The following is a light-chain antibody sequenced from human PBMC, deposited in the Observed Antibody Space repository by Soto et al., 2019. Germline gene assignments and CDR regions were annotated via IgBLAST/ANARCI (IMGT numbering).Light chain of an antibody. CDR1: QSISSY. J-gene: IGKJ2*01. V-gene: IGKV1-39*01. CDR3: QQSYRTPVPT. CDR2: AAS. Sequence: DIQMTQSPSSLSASVGDRVTITCRASQSISSYLNWYQQKPGKAPKLLIYAASSLQSGVQSRFSGSGSGTDFTLTISSLQPEDFATYYCQQSYRTPVPTFGQGTKLDIK.